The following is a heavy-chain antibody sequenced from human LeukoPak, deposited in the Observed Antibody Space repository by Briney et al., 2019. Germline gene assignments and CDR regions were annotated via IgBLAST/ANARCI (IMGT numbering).Heavy chain of an antibody. V-gene: IGHV4-30-2*01. CDR1: GGSISSGGYS. D-gene: IGHD3-16*01. CDR3: ARGHYGYFDY. Sequence: SQTLSLTCAVSGGSISSGGYSWSWIRQPPGKGLEWIGYIYHSGSTYYNPSLKSRVTISVDTSKNQFSLKLSSVTAADTAVYYCARGHYGYFDYWGQGTLVTVSS. CDR2: IYHSGST. J-gene: IGHJ4*02.